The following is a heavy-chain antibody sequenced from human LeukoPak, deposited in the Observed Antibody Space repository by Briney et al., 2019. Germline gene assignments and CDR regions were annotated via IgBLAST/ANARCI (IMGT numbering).Heavy chain of an antibody. J-gene: IGHJ3*01. V-gene: IGHV5-51*01. CDR2: ICPTDSDA. D-gene: IGHD2-2*02. CDR3: ARHPCTSTTCYSVHAFDV. CDR1: GYSFTNYW. Sequence: GESLKISCKGSGYSFTNYWIAWVRQVPGKGLEWMGIICPTDSDARYSPSFQGQVTISVDKSISTAYLQWSSLKASDTAMYYCARHPCTSTTCYSVHAFDVWGQGTMVNVSS.